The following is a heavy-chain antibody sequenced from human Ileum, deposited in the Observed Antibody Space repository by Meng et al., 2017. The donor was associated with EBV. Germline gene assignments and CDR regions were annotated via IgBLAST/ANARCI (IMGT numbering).Heavy chain of an antibody. CDR3: ARVGQWLPIDY. Sequence: VALQDPGHGLVKRSWTLSLNCAVSAGSISSSNCWSWFRQPPGKGLEWIGEIYHSGSTNYNPSLKSRVTMSVDKSKNQFSLNLSSVTAADTAVYYCARVGQWLPIDYWGQGTLVTVSS. V-gene: IGHV4-4*02. D-gene: IGHD6-19*01. J-gene: IGHJ4*02. CDR2: IYHSGST. CDR1: AGSISSSNC.